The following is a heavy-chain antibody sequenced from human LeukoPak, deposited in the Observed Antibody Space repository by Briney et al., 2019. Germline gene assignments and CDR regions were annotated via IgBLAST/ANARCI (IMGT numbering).Heavy chain of an antibody. D-gene: IGHD6-13*01. CDR2: IYYSGST. J-gene: IGHJ6*03. Sequence: SETLSLTCTVSGGSISSSSYYWGWIRQPPGKGLEWIGSIYYSGSTYYNPSLKSRVTISVDTSKNQFSLKLSSVTAADTAVYYCARQVSSSWYGDYYYYMDVWGKGTTVTISS. CDR3: ARQVSSSWYGDYYYYMDV. V-gene: IGHV4-39*01. CDR1: GGSISSSSYY.